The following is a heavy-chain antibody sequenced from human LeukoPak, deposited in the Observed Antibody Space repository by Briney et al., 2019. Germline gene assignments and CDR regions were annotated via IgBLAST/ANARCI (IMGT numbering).Heavy chain of an antibody. V-gene: IGHV4-39*07. D-gene: IGHD2/OR15-2a*01. CDR3: ARVNRRLYNWFDP. CDR1: GGSISSSRYY. CDR2: IYYSGST. Sequence: PSETLSLTCTVSGGSISSSRYYWGWIRQPPGKGLEWIGSIYYSGSTYYNPSLKSRVTISVDTSKNQFSLKLSSVTAADTAVYYCARVNRRLYNWFDPWGQGTLVTVSS. J-gene: IGHJ5*02.